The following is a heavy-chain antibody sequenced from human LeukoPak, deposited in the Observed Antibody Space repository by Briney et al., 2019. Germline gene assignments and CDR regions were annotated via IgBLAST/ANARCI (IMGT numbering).Heavy chain of an antibody. CDR2: INQDGTEK. D-gene: IGHD3-10*01. J-gene: IGHJ4*02. CDR3: VKVAKYYYGSETYHFFEH. Sequence: GESLRLSCAASGFTFTTYWMSWVRQLPGKGLEWVANINQDGTEKYYVDSVKGRFTISRDNAKNSLDLQMNSLRVEDTGIYYCVKVAKYYYGSETYHFFEHWGQGTPVTASS. CDR1: GFTFTTYW. V-gene: IGHV3-7*01.